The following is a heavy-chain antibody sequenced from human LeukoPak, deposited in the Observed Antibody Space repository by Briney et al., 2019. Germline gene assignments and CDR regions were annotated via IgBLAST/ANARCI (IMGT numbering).Heavy chain of an antibody. CDR3: ATPYDILTGYSY. V-gene: IGHV1-2*06. Sequence: GASVKVSCKASGYTFTGYYMHWVRQAPGQGLEWMGRINPNSGGTNYAQKFQGRVTMTRDTSISTAYMELSRLRSDDTAVYYCATPYDILTGYSYWGQGTLVTVSS. CDR2: INPNSGGT. CDR1: GYTFTGYY. D-gene: IGHD3-9*01. J-gene: IGHJ4*02.